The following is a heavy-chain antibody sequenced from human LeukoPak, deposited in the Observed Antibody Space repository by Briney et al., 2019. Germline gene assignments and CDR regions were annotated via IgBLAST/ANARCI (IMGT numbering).Heavy chain of an antibody. CDR3: ARDGMVRGVIPLDY. D-gene: IGHD3-10*01. CDR2: IIPILGIA. J-gene: IGHJ4*02. CDR1: GGTFSSYA. V-gene: IGHV1-69*04. Sequence: ASVKVSCKASGGTFSSYAISWVRQAPGQGLEWMGRIIPILGIANYAQKLQGRVTMTTDTSTSTAYMELRSLRSDDTAVYYCARDGMVRGVIPLDYWGQGTLVTVSS.